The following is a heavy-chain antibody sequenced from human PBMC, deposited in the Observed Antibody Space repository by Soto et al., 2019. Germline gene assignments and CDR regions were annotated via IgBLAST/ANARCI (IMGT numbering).Heavy chain of an antibody. D-gene: IGHD1-7*01. CDR1: GFTFSSYA. J-gene: IGHJ4*02. CDR3: AKGGWNYGDYFDY. V-gene: IGHV3-23*01. CDR2: ISGSGGST. Sequence: EVQLLESGGGLVQPGGSLRLSCAASGFTFSSYAMSWVRQAPGKGLEWVSAISGSGGSTYYADSVKGRFTISRDNSKNTRYLQMNSLRAEDTAVYYCAKGGWNYGDYFDYWGQGALVTVSS.